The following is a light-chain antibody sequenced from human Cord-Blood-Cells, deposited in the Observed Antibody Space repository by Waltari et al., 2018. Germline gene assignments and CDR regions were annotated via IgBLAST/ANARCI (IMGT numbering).Light chain of an antibody. CDR2: DVS. CDR3: SSYTSSSTWV. V-gene: IGLV2-14*01. J-gene: IGLJ3*02. Sequence: QSALTQPASVSGSPGQSINISCTGNSSDVGGYNYVSWYQQHPGKAPKLKTYDVSNRPSGVSNRFSGSKSGNTASLTISGLQAEDEADYYCSSYTSSSTWVFGGGTKLTVL. CDR1: SSDVGGYNY.